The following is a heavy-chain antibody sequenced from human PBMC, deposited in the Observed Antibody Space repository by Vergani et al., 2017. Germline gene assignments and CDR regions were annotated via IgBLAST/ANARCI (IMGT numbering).Heavy chain of an antibody. J-gene: IGHJ6*03. V-gene: IGHV3-48*02. CDR3: ARGLDDYYDSSGYYALGYYYYYMDV. Sequence: EVQLVESGGGLVQPGGSLRLSCAASGFTFSSYSMNWVRQAPGKGLEWVSYISSSSSTIYYADSVKGRFTISRDNAKNSLYLQMNSLRDEDTAVYYCARGLDDYYDSSGYYALGYYYYYMDVWGKGP. CDR2: ISSSSSTI. D-gene: IGHD3-22*01. CDR1: GFTFSSYS.